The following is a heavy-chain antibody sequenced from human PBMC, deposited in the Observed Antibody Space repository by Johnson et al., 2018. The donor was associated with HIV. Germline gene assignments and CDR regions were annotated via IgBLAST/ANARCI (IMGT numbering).Heavy chain of an antibody. CDR1: GFTFSNYW. CDR2: INWNGGST. D-gene: IGHD1-26*01. Sequence: MQLVESGGGLVQPGGSLRLSCAASGFTFSNYWMTWVRQAPGKGLEWVSGINWNGGSTGYADSVKGRFTISRDNAKNSLYLQMNNLRAEDTALYYCARRWELHSNAFDIWGQGTLVTVSS. J-gene: IGHJ3*02. V-gene: IGHV3-20*04. CDR3: ARRWELHSNAFDI.